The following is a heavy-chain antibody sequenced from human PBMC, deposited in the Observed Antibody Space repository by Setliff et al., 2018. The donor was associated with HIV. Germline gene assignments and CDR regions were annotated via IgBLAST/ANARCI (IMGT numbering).Heavy chain of an antibody. CDR1: GGSINSGEYY. Sequence: SETLSLTCTVSGGSINSGEYYWSWSRQHPGKGLEWIGYIYYTGDTYYNPPLKSRVTMSIDTSKNQFSLRLSSVTAADTAVYYCARWYTTGRGWFDPWGQGTMVTVSS. CDR3: ARWYTTGRGWFDP. CDR2: IYYTGDT. J-gene: IGHJ5*01. V-gene: IGHV4-31*03. D-gene: IGHD6-25*01.